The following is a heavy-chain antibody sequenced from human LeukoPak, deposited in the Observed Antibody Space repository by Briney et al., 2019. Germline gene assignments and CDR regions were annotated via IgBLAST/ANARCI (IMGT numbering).Heavy chain of an antibody. Sequence: ASVKVSCKASGYTFTGYYMHWVRQAPGQGLEWMGWINPNSGGTNYAQKFQGRVTMTRDTSVSTAYMELSRLRSDDTAVYYCARMADSSYYYYMDVWGKGTTVTVSS. CDR2: INPNSGGT. D-gene: IGHD5-24*01. J-gene: IGHJ6*03. V-gene: IGHV1-2*02. CDR3: ARMADSSYYYYMDV. CDR1: GYTFTGYY.